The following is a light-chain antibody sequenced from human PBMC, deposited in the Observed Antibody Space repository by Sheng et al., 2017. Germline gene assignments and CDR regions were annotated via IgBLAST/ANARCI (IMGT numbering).Light chain of an antibody. J-gene: IGLJ2*01. CDR2: DVN. CDR1: SSDVGGYNY. CDR3: NSYASSTTLVL. V-gene: IGLV2-14*03. Sequence: QSALTQPASVSGSPGQSITISCTGTSSDVGGYNYVSWYQQHPGKAPKLMIYDVNNRPSGVSNRFSGSKSGNTASLTISGLQAEDEADYYCNSYASSTTLVLFGGGTKLTV.